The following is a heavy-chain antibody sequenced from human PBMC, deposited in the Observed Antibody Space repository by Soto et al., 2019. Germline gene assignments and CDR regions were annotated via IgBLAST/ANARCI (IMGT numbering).Heavy chain of an antibody. CDR1: GDSIGSGGFP. CDR3: ARDSYAMSSFALDV. CDR2: VYRTGAT. J-gene: IGHJ6*02. Sequence: QVQLQESGSGLVETFQTLSLTCTVSGDSIGSGGFPWTWIRQSTGKGLEWIGYVYRTGATSYNPSLEGRASISVDTFRNQFSLKLKSVTPADTAVYFCARDSYAMSSFALDVWGRGTAVTVSS. V-gene: IGHV4-30-2*06. D-gene: IGHD2-2*01.